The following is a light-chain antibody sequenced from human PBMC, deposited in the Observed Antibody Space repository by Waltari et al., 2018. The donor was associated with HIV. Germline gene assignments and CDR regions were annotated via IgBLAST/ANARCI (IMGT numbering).Light chain of an antibody. CDR2: EVS. CDR3: SSYTSSNTLVV. V-gene: IGLV2-14*01. Sequence: QSALTQPASVSGSPGQSITTSRTGTRRDGVGYNYVSWYQHHPGKAPKLMIYEVSHRPSGVSNRFSGSKSGNTASLTISGLQAEDEADYYCSSYTSSNTLVVFGGGTKLTVL. CDR1: RRDGVGYNY. J-gene: IGLJ2*01.